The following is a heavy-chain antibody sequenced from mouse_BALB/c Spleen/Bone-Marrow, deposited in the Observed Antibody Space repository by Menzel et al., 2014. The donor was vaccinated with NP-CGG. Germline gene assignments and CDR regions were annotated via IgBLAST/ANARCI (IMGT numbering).Heavy chain of an antibody. J-gene: IGHJ2*01. D-gene: IGHD4-1*02. CDR1: GYTFTSYW. V-gene: IGHV1S81*02. CDR3: TSPQLGRDY. CDR2: INPSNGRT. Sequence: VKLQESGAELVKPGASVKLSCKASGYTFTSYWMYWVKQRPGQGLEWIGEINPSNGRTDYNEKFKTKATLTVDSSSSTAYMQLSGLTSEDSAVYYCTSPQLGRDYWGQGTTLTVSS.